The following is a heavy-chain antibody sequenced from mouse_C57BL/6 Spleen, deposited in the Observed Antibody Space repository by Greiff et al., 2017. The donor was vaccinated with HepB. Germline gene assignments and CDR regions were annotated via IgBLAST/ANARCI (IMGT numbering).Heavy chain of an antibody. D-gene: IGHD2-4*01. CDR3: ARDRDYDYDGIRGYFDV. V-gene: IGHV5-4*01. J-gene: IGHJ1*03. CDR2: ISDGGSYT. CDR1: GFTFSSYA. Sequence: EVKLMESGGGLVKPGGSLKLSCAASGFTFSSYAMSWVRQTPEKRLEWVATISDGGSYTYYPDNVKGRFTISRDNAKNNLYLQMSHLKSEDTAMYYCARDRDYDYDGIRGYFDVWGTGTTVTVSS.